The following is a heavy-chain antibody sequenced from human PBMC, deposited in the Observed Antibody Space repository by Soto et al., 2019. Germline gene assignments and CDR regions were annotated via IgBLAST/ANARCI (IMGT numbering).Heavy chain of an antibody. D-gene: IGHD6-13*01. Sequence: SETLSLTCAVSGDSIRSSKWWSWVRQPPGKGLEWIGEIYHSGSTSYNPSLKSRGIISVDKAKNHSPLKLPCVADAETAFYNCERGETTQQRDFWGGGTVV. V-gene: IGHV4-4*02. CDR3: ERGETTQQRDF. CDR1: GDSIRSSKW. CDR2: IYHSGST. J-gene: IGHJ4*02.